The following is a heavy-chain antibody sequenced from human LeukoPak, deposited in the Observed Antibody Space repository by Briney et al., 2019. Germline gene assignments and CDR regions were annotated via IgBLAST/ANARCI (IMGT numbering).Heavy chain of an antibody. Sequence: SETLSLTCTVSGGSVSDYYWSWIRQSPGKGLEWIGYIYYTGTSYNPSLKSRVTISADTSKNQFSLNLSSVTAADTGVYYCARTYDYIWGSFRSHSFDSWGQGTLVTVSS. CDR3: ARTYDYIWGSFRSHSFDS. J-gene: IGHJ4*02. CDR2: IYYTGT. D-gene: IGHD3-16*02. CDR1: GGSVSDYY. V-gene: IGHV4-59*08.